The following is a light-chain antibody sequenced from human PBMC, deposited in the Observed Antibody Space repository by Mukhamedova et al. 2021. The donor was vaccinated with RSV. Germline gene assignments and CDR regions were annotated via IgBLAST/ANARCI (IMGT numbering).Light chain of an antibody. CDR2: DVS. V-gene: IGKV1-13*02. Sequence: WYQRRVHGKPPKLLIYDVSNLDRGVPSRFSGSGSGTEFTLTISSLQPEDYAYYYCQHFSSYPLSFGPGTKVDV. J-gene: IGKJ3*01. CDR3: QHFSSYPLS.